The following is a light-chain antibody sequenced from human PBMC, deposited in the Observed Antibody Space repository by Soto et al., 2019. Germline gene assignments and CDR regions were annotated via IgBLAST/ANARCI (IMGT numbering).Light chain of an antibody. CDR1: QRVSSY. V-gene: IGKV3-11*01. CDR3: QLCANLRQR. Sequence: SSVSLSLSQRKRATLSCRASQRVSSYLAWHQQKPGQAPRLLIYDASNRATGIPARFSGSGSGTDFTLTISCFQPEDCARYCSQLCANLRQRFAQRTKA. CDR2: DAS. J-gene: IGKJ1*01.